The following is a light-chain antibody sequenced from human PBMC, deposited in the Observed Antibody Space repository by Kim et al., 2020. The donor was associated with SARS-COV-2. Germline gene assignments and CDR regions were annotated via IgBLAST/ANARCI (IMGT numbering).Light chain of an antibody. CDR3: ASYAGTNIGV. CDR1: SRDVCAYNY. CDR2: EVS. J-gene: IGLJ1*01. Sequence: GQSVTISCTGTSRDVCAYNYVSWYQQRPGEAPKLIIYEVSERPSGVPDRFSGSKSGTTASLTVSGLLAEDEADYYCASYAGTNIGVFGTGTKVTVL. V-gene: IGLV2-8*01.